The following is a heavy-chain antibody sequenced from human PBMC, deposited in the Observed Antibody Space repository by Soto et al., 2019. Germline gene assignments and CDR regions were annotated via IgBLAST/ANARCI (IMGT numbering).Heavy chain of an antibody. CDR3: ARITVVRGVIMAYYYYGMDV. CDR2: IDWDDDK. D-gene: IGHD3-10*01. J-gene: IGHJ6*02. V-gene: IGHV2-70*01. Sequence: SGPTLVNPTQTLTLTCTFSGFSLSTSGMCVSWIRQPPGKALEWLALIDWDDDKYYSTSLKTRLTLSKDTSKNQVVLTMTNMDPVDTATYYCARITVVRGVIMAYYYYGMDVWGQGTTDTVSS. CDR1: GFSLSTSGMC.